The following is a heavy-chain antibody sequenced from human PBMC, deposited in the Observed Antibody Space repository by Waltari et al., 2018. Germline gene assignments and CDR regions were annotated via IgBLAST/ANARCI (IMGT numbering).Heavy chain of an antibody. J-gene: IGHJ4*02. D-gene: IGHD3-10*01. V-gene: IGHV3-30-3*01. CDR2: ISYDGSNK. Sequence: QVQLVESGGGVVQPGRSLRLSCAASEFTFSSYAMHWVRRAPGKGLEWVAVISYDGSNKYYADSVKGRFTISRDNSKNTLYLQMNSLRAEDTAVYYCARDFGRQNYWGQGTLVTVSS. CDR1: EFTFSSYA. CDR3: ARDFGRQNY.